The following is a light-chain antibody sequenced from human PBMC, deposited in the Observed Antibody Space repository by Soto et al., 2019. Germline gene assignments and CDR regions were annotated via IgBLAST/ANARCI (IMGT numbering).Light chain of an antibody. CDR1: QSVSSSY. CDR3: QQYGSSPQMIT. J-gene: IGKJ3*01. CDR2: GAS. Sequence: EIVLTQSPGTLSLSPGERATLSCRASQSVSSSYLAWYQQKPGQAPRLLIYGASSRATGIPDRFSGSGSGTDFTLTISRLEPEDFAVYYCQQYGSSPQMITYGPGTKMDIK. V-gene: IGKV3-20*01.